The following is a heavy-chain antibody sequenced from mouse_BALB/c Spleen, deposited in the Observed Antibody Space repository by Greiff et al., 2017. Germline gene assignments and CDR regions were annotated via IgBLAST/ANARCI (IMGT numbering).Heavy chain of an antibody. CDR2: IYPGSGNT. Sequence: QVQLQQSGPELVKPGASVKISCKASGYTFTDYYINWVKQKPGQGPEWIGWIYPGSGNTKYNEKFKGKATLTVDTSSSTAYMQLSSLTSEDTAVYFCARRDRYDGMDYWGQGTSVTVSS. CDR3: ARRDRYDGMDY. D-gene: IGHD2-14*01. V-gene: IGHV1-84*02. CDR1: GYTFTDYY. J-gene: IGHJ4*01.